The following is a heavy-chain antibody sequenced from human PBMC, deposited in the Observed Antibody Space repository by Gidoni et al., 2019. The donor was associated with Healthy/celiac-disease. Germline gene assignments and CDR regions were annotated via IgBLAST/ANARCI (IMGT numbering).Heavy chain of an antibody. V-gene: IGHV4-34*01. CDR2: INHSGST. J-gene: IGHJ5*02. CDR3: ARTDLQGWFDP. D-gene: IGHD3-3*01. Sequence: QVQLQQWGAGLLKPSETLSLTCAVYGGSFSGYYWSWIRQPPGKGLEWIGEINHSGSTNYNPSLKSRVIISVDTSKNQFSLKLSSVTAADTAVYYCARTDLQGWFDPWGQGTLVTVSS. CDR1: GGSFSGYY.